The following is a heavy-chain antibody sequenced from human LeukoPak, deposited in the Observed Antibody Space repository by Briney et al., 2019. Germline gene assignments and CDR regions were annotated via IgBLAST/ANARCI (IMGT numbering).Heavy chain of an antibody. Sequence: PGGSLRLSCAASGFTFSSHSMNWVRQAPGKGLEWVSSISSSSSYIYYADSVKGRFTISRDNAKNSLYLQMNSLRAEDTAVYYCARVPVYGKTAYYFDYWGQGTLVTVSS. CDR3: ARVPVYGKTAYYFDY. CDR1: GFTFSSHS. J-gene: IGHJ4*02. V-gene: IGHV3-21*01. CDR2: ISSSSSYI. D-gene: IGHD1-14*01.